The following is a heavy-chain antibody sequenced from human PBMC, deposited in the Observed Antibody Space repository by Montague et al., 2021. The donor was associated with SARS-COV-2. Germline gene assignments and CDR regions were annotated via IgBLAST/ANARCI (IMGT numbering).Heavy chain of an antibody. D-gene: IGHD2/OR15-2a*01. CDR2: IYYSGST. CDR1: GGSISSYY. J-gene: IGHJ4*02. CDR3: ARDLPPSRPRNPV. V-gene: IGHV4-59*01. Sequence: SETLSLTCTVSGGSISSYYWSWIRLPPGKGLEWIGYIYYSGSTNYNPSLKSRVTISVDTSKNQFSLRLSSVTAADTAVYYCARDLPPSRPRNPVWGQGTLVTVSS.